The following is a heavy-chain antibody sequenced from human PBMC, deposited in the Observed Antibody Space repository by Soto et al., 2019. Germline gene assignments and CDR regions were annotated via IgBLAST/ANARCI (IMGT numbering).Heavy chain of an antibody. V-gene: IGHV3-64*03. CDR1: GFTFKSHA. CDR3: VKNSGWFNT. J-gene: IGHJ5*02. Sequence: GGSLRLSCSASGFTFKSHAMHWVRQAPGKGLEYVSSIHTSGETTFYADSVKGRFTVSRDNSNNTLYVQMNNLRADDTAVYYCVKNSGWFNTWGQGALVTVSS. CDR2: IHTSGETT. D-gene: IGHD3-10*01.